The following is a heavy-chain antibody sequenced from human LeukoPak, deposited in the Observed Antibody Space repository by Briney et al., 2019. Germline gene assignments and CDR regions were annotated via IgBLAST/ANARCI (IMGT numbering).Heavy chain of an antibody. CDR3: ARGDYYDSSGYYYAGAFDI. CDR2: IFLGDSDT. J-gene: IGHJ3*02. CDR1: GYRFTSYW. Sequence: GESLKISCKGSGYRFTSYWIGWVRQMPGKGLEWMGIIFLGDSDTRYSPSFQGQVTISADKSISTAYLQWSSLKASDTAMYYCARGDYYDSSGYYYAGAFDIWGQGTMVTVSS. V-gene: IGHV5-51*01. D-gene: IGHD3-22*01.